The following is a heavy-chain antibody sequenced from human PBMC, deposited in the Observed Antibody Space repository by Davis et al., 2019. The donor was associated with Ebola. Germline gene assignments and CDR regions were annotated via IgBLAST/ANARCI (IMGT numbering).Heavy chain of an antibody. CDR3: VKDTSNIWFDI. CDR2: LGTSADT. V-gene: IGHV3-23*01. CDR1: GFVFSNYV. J-gene: IGHJ3*02. D-gene: IGHD1-26*01. Sequence: GESLKISRAASGFVFSNYVMSWVRQAPGKGLEWVSTLGTSADTYYADSVKGRFTISRDNSKNTLYLQMNGLRVEDTAIYYCVKDTSNIWFDIWGQGTMVTVSS.